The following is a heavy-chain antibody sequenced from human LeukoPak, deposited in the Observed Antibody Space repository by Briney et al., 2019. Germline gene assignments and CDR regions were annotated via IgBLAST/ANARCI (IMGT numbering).Heavy chain of an antibody. J-gene: IGHJ5*02. CDR2: MNPNSGNT. CDR3: AILDLTPATAAVAA. V-gene: IGHV1-8*01. D-gene: IGHD6-13*01. Sequence: GASVKVSCKASGYTFTSYDINWVRQATGQGLEWMGWMNPNSGNTGYAQKFQGRVTMTRNTSISTAYMELSSLTSEDTAVYYCAILDLTPATAAVAAWGRGTLVTVSS. CDR1: GYTFTSYD.